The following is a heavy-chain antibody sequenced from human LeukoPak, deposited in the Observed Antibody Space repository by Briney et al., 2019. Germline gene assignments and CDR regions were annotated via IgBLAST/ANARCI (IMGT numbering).Heavy chain of an antibody. D-gene: IGHD1-26*01. CDR3: VTGRYSYGWYDH. CDR2: MYYGGSP. J-gene: IGHJ5*02. Sequence: SETLSLTRTVSGGSISSFYWSWIRQPPGKGLEWIGYMYYGGSPNYNPSLKSRVITSLDTSKKQFSLKLNSVTTADTAVYYCVTGRYSYGWYDHWGQGILVIVSS. V-gene: IGHV4-59*13. CDR1: GGSISSFY.